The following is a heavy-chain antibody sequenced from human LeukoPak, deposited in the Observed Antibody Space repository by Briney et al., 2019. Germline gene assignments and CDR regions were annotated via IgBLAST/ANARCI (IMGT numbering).Heavy chain of an antibody. D-gene: IGHD3-9*01. J-gene: IGHJ5*02. CDR3: ARDLGDYDILTGYYSPNWFDP. CDR1: GGTFSSYA. V-gene: IGHV1-69*13. Sequence: ASVKVSCKASGGTFSSYAISWVRQAPGQGLEWMGGIIPIFGTANYAQKFQGRVTITADESTSTAYMELSSLRSEDTAVCYCARDLGDYDILTGYYSPNWFDPWGQGTLVTVSS. CDR2: IIPIFGTA.